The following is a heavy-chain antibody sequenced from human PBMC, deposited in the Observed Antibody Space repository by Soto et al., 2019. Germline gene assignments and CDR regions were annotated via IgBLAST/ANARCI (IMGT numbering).Heavy chain of an antibody. J-gene: IGHJ6*02. V-gene: IGHV3-23*01. D-gene: IGHD6-19*01. CDR3: AKAQAVAGTLYYYYYYGMDV. CDR1: GFTFSTYA. Sequence: GGSLRLSCAASGFTFSTYAMSWVRQAPGKGLEWVSAMSGSGGSTYYADSVKGRFTISRDNSKNTLYLQVNSLRAEDTAVYYCAKAQAVAGTLYYYYYYGMDVWGQGTTVTVSS. CDR2: MSGSGGST.